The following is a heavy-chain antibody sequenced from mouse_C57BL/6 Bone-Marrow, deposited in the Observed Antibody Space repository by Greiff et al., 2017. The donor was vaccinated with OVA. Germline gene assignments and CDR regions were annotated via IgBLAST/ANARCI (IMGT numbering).Heavy chain of an antibody. Sequence: EVQLQESGPGLVKPSQSLSLTCSVTGYSITSGYYWNWIRQFPGNKLEWMGYISYDGSNNSNPSLKNRISITRDTSKNQFFLKLNSVTTEDTATYYCARDPFYYGSPLAYWGQGTLVTVSA. D-gene: IGHD1-1*01. CDR2: ISYDGSN. V-gene: IGHV3-6*01. CDR1: GYSITSGYY. CDR3: ARDPFYYGSPLAY. J-gene: IGHJ3*01.